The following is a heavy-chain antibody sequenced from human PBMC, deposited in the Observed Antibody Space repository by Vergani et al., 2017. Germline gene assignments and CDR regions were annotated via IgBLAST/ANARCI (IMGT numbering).Heavy chain of an antibody. CDR1: GFTFSSYS. V-gene: IGHV3-21*01. CDR3: ARDIRPTRGAGTPYFDC. D-gene: IGHD6-13*01. J-gene: IGHJ4*02. CDR2: ISSSSSYI. Sequence: EVQLVESGGGLVKPGGSLRLSCAASGFTFSSYSMNWVRQAPGKGLEWVSSISSSSSYIYYADSVKGRFTISRDNAKNSLYLQMNSLRAEDTAVYYCARDIRPTRGAGTPYFDCWGQGTLVTVSS.